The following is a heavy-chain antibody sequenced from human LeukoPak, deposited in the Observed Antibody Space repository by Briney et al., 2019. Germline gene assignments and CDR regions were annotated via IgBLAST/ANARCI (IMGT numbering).Heavy chain of an antibody. Sequence: PSETLSLTCAVYGGSFSGYYWSWIRQPPGKGLEWIGDINHSGSSNYNPSLKSRVIISVDTSTKKFFLQLISVTAADTAVYYCARAAIVVVPAAPYYYDMDVWGKGTTVTVSS. CDR1: GGSFSGYY. V-gene: IGHV4-34*01. CDR2: INHSGSS. J-gene: IGHJ6*03. CDR3: ARAAIVVVPAAPYYYDMDV. D-gene: IGHD2-2*01.